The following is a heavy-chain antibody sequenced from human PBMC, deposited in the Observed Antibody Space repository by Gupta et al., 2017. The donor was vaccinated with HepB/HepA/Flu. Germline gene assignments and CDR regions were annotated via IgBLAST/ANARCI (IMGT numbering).Heavy chain of an antibody. J-gene: IGHJ6*02. CDR2: INNSGST. CDR1: GLSFCVYS. V-gene: IGHV4-34*01. CDR3: ARGLKDSGDPPWLQYYGMDV. Sequence: VQLQHSVAGLLDPWATLSRNCTVYGLSFCVYSWSWISEHPGKGLEWMGEINNSGSTNYNPSLKSRVNIAVDTSKNQFSRKLCSVIAADTALYHCARGLKDSGDPPWLQYYGMDVRCHGRPVTV. D-gene: IGHD5-12*01.